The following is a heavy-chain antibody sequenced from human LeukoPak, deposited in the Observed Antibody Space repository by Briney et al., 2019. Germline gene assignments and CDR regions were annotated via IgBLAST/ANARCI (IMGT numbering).Heavy chain of an antibody. Sequence: GRSLGLSCAASGFTFSSYGMHWVRQAPGKGLEWVAVIWYDGSNKYYADSVKGRFTISRDNSKNTLYLQMNSLRAEDTAVYYCARDPIAVAGRGYFDYWGQGTLVTVSS. CDR1: GFTFSSYG. D-gene: IGHD6-19*01. V-gene: IGHV3-33*01. CDR3: ARDPIAVAGRGYFDY. J-gene: IGHJ4*02. CDR2: IWYDGSNK.